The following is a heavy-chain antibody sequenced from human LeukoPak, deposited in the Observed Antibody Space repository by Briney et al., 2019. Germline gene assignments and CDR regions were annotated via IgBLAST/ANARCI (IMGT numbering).Heavy chain of an antibody. J-gene: IGHJ4*02. CDR3: ARDGTVSSGYDLVY. V-gene: IGHV3-21*01. CDR2: ISSSSYI. CDR1: GFTFSSYS. Sequence: PGGSLRLSCAASGFTFSSYSMNWVRQAPGKGLEWVSSISSSSYIYYADSVKGRFTISRDNAKNSLYLQMNSLRAEDTAVYYCARDGTVSSGYDLVYWGQGTLVTVSS. D-gene: IGHD5-12*01.